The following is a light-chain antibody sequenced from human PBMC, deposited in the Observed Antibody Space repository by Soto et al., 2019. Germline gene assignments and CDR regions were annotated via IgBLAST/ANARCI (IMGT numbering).Light chain of an antibody. J-gene: IGLJ2*01. CDR3: QSYDSSQGVV. V-gene: IGLV1-40*01. CDR1: SSNIGAGYD. Sequence: QSVLTQPPSVSGAPGQRVTISCTGSSSNIGAGYDVHWYQQLPGTAPNLLIYGNSNRPSGVPDRFSGSKSGTSASLAITGLQAEDEADYYCQSYDSSQGVVFGGGTKLTVL. CDR2: GNS.